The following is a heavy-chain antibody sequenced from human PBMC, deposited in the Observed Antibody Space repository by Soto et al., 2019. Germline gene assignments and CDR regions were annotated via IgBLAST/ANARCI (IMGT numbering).Heavy chain of an antibody. CDR3: ARDDLERTGDY. J-gene: IGHJ4*02. CDR1: GFTFSSYS. CDR2: ISSSTI. V-gene: IGHV3-48*02. D-gene: IGHD3-10*01. Sequence: GGSLRLSCAASGFTFSSYSMNWVRQAPRKGLEWVSYISSSTIYYADSVKGRFTISRDNAKNSLYLQMNSLRDEDTAVYYCARDDLERTGDYWGQGTLVTVSS.